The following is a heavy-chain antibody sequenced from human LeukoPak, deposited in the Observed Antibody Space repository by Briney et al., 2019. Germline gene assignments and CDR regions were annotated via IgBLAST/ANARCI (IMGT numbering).Heavy chain of an antibody. CDR2: ISSSSSYI. CDR1: GFTFSSYS. V-gene: IGHV3-21*01. CDR3: ASHVVVVAAMVY. J-gene: IGHJ4*02. D-gene: IGHD2-15*01. Sequence: GGSLSLSCAASGFTFSSYSMNWVRQAPGKGLEWVSSISSSSSYIYYADSVKGRFTISRDNAKNSLYLQMNSLRAEDTAVYYCASHVVVVAAMVYWGQGTLVTVSS.